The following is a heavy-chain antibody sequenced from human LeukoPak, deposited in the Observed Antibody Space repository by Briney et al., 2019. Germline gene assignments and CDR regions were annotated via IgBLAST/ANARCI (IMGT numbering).Heavy chain of an antibody. D-gene: IGHD3-10*01. CDR1: GFIFSSYG. J-gene: IGHJ6*03. Sequence: GGSLRLSCAASGFIFSSYGMHWVRQAPGKGLEWVAFIRYEGSNKYYADSVRGRFTISRDNSKNTLYLQMNSLRGEDTAVYYCAKDARTSGSCHPPGYYYYMDVWGKGTTVTVSS. V-gene: IGHV3-30*02. CDR2: IRYEGSNK. CDR3: AKDARTSGSCHPPGYYYYMDV.